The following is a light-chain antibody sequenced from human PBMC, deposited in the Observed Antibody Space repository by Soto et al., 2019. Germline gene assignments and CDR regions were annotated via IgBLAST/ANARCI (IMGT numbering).Light chain of an antibody. CDR3: PQANSFPLT. CDR1: QSISNW. J-gene: IGKJ4*01. CDR2: EAS. V-gene: IGKV1-5*03. Sequence: DIQMTQSPSTLSASVGDRVTIHCRASQSISNWVAWYQHKPGKAPNLLIYEASTLESGVPSRFSGSGSGTEFTLTISSLQPDDFATYYCPQANSFPLTFGGGTKVDIK.